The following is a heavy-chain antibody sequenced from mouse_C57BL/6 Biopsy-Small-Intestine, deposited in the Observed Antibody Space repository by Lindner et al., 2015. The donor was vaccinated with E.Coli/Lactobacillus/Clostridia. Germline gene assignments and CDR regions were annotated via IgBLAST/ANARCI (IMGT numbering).Heavy chain of an antibody. V-gene: IGHV1-74*01. CDR3: AISGGSNSLDGRSSWFDP. Sequence: SVKVSCKASGYTFTSYGISWVRQAPGQGLAWMGWISPYNGNTNYAQKLQGRVTMTTDTSTSTAYMELRSLRSDDTAVYYCAISGGSNSLDGRSSWFDPWGQGTLVTVSS. CDR2: ISPYNGNT. CDR1: GYTFTSYG. D-gene: IGHD2-5*01. J-gene: IGHJ4*01.